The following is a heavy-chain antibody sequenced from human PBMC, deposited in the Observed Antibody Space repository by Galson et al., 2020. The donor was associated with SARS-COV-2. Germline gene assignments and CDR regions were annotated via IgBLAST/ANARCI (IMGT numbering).Heavy chain of an antibody. CDR3: ARHTSDYYGSGSYSRQLDY. J-gene: IGHJ4*02. Sequence: GGSLRLSCKGSGYSFTSYWIGWVRQMPGKGLEWMGIIYPGDSDTRYSPSFQGQVTISADKSISTAYLQWSSLKASDTAMYYCARHTSDYYGSGSYSRQLDYWGQGTLVTVPS. CDR2: IYPGDSDT. V-gene: IGHV5-51*01. D-gene: IGHD3-10*01. CDR1: GYSFTSYW.